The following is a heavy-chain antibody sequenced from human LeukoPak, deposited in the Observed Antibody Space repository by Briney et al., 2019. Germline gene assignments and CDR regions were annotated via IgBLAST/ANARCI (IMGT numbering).Heavy chain of an antibody. CDR3: ARQCSSTSCYPTSYYYGMDV. V-gene: IGHV1-46*01. J-gene: IGHJ6*02. CDR1: GYTFTSYY. D-gene: IGHD2-2*01. Sequence: ASVKVSCKASGYTFTSYYMHWVRPAPGQGLEWMGIINPSGGSTSYAQKFQGRVTMTRDTSTSTVYMELSSLRSEDTAVYYCARQCSSTSCYPTSYYYGMDVWGQGTTVTVSS. CDR2: INPSGGST.